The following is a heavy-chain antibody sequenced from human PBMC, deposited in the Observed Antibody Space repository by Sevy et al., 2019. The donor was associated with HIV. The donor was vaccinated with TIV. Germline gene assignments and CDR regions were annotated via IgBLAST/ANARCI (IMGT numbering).Heavy chain of an antibody. V-gene: IGHV3-15*01. Sequence: GSLRLSCAASGLSFSNAWMAWVRQAPGKGLEWVGRIRSETGGGTTDFAAFAKGKFTISRDDPKNTLYLQMNSLKTEDTAVYYCAIDHRRDGMIVVPFEKWGLGTLDTVSS. D-gene: IGHD3-22*01. J-gene: IGHJ4*02. CDR3: AIDHRRDGMIVVPFEK. CDR2: IRSETGGGTT. CDR1: GLSFSNAW.